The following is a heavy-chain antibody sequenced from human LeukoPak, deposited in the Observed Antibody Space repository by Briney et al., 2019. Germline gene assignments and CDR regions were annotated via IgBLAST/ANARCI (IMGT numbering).Heavy chain of an antibody. J-gene: IGHJ5*02. Sequence: SETLSLTCTVSGGSINSYYWSWIRQPPGKGLEWIACISYSGSTKYNPSLKSRVTISVDTSKSQLSLKLSSVTAADTAVYYCAREPGFDSSGYLNWFDPWGQGTLVTVSS. CDR3: AREPGFDSSGYLNWFDP. CDR1: GGSINSYY. CDR2: ISYSGST. V-gene: IGHV4-59*01. D-gene: IGHD3-22*01.